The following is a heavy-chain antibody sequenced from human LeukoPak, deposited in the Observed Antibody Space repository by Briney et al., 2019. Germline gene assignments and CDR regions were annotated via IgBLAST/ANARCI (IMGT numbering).Heavy chain of an antibody. V-gene: IGHV3-23*01. Sequence: GGSLRLSCAASGFTFSSYAMSWVRQAPGKGLEWVSAISGSGGSTYYADSVKGRFTISRDNSKNTLYLQMNSLRAEDTAVYYCAKDPHPAVGAFHFDYWGQGTLVTVSS. CDR2: ISGSGGST. D-gene: IGHD1-26*01. CDR1: GFTFSSYA. J-gene: IGHJ4*02. CDR3: AKDPHPAVGAFHFDY.